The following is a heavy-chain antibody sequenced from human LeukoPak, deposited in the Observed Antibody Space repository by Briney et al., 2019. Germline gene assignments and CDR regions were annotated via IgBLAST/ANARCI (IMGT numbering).Heavy chain of an antibody. Sequence: ASVKVSCKASGGTFSSYAISWVRQAPGQGLEWMGGIIPIFGTANYAQKFQGRVTITADKSTSTAYMELSSLRSEDTAVYYCARDIKVFTMVRGAAQDYWGQGTLVTVSS. J-gene: IGHJ4*02. CDR3: ARDIKVFTMVRGAAQDY. D-gene: IGHD3-10*01. V-gene: IGHV1-69*06. CDR2: IIPIFGTA. CDR1: GGTFSSYA.